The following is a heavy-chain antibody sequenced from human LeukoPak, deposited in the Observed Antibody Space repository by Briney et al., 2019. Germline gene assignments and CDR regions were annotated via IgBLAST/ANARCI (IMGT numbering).Heavy chain of an antibody. CDR3: AKDRSRAAAGTGAFDI. CDR2: ISGSGGST. Sequence: PGGSLRLSCAVSGFTFSSYAMSWVRQAPGKGLEWVSAISGSGGSTYYADSVKGRFTISRDNSKNTLYLQMNSLRAEDTAVYYCAKDRSRAAAGTGAFDIWGQGTMVTVSS. V-gene: IGHV3-23*01. J-gene: IGHJ3*02. D-gene: IGHD6-13*01. CDR1: GFTFSSYA.